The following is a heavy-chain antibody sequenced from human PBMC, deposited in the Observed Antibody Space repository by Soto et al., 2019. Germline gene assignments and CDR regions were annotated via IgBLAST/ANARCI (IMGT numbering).Heavy chain of an antibody. CDR1: GYTFTSYG. V-gene: IGHV1-18*01. D-gene: IGHD6-19*01. Sequence: ASVKVSCRASGYTFTSYGISWVRQAPGQGLEWMGWISAYNGNTNYAQKLQGRVTMTTDTSTSTAYMELRSLRSDDTAVYYCARTGYSSWTNYYYYYYMDVWGKGTTVTVSS. CDR3: ARTGYSSWTNYYYYYYMDV. J-gene: IGHJ6*03. CDR2: ISAYNGNT.